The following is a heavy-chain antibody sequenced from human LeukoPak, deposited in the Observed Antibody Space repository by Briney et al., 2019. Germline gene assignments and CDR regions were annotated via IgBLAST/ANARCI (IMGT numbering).Heavy chain of an antibody. CDR3: TTKVIRGNSGDDYDD. Sequence: GGSLRLSCAASGVTFSSYGMHWVRQAPGKGLECVALISSDGNDKLYGDSVKGRFTISRDDSKSTLYLQMNSLRAEDTAVYYCTTKVIRGNSGDDYDDWGQGTLVTVSS. V-gene: IGHV3-30*03. D-gene: IGHD5-12*01. CDR1: GVTFSSYG. J-gene: IGHJ4*02. CDR2: ISSDGNDK.